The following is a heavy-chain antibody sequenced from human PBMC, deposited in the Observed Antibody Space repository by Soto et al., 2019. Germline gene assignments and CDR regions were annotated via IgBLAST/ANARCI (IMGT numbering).Heavy chain of an antibody. CDR1: GFTFSSYG. CDR3: AREECSGGSCYSSMYNWFDP. V-gene: IGHV3-7*01. CDR2: IKQDGSEK. Sequence: GSLRLSCAASGFTFSSYGMSWVRQAPGKGLEWVANIKQDGSEKYYADSVKGRFTISRDNAKNSLYLQMNSLRAEDRAVYYCAREECSGGSCYSSMYNWFDPWGQGTQVTV. D-gene: IGHD2-15*01. J-gene: IGHJ5*02.